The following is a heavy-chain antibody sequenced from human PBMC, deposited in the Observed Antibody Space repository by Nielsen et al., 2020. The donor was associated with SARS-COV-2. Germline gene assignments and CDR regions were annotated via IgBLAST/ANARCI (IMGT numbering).Heavy chain of an antibody. CDR2: SDHSWRI. CDR1: GGSIRNTY. J-gene: IGHJ3*02. Sequence: SQTLSLTCAVSGGSIRNTYLGWIRQPPGKRLEWIAYSDHSWRINYNPSLKSRATISADTSKDQISLKLRSVTAADTAVYYCARLPAGTVSFDIWGQGTMVTVS. CDR3: ARLPAGTVSFDI. V-gene: IGHV4-59*08. D-gene: IGHD2-2*01.